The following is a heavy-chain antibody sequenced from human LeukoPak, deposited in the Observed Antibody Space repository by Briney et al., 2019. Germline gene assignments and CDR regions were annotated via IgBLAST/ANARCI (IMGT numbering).Heavy chain of an antibody. CDR3: ATRGSYLDYFDY. D-gene: IGHD1-26*01. CDR1: GGTFSSYA. V-gene: IGHV1-69*13. J-gene: IGHJ4*02. Sequence: ASVKVSCTASGGTFSSYAISWVRQAPGQGLEWMGGIIPIFGTANYAQKFQGRVTITADESTSTAYMELSSLRSEDTAVYYCATRGSYLDYFDYWGQGTLVTVSS. CDR2: IIPIFGTA.